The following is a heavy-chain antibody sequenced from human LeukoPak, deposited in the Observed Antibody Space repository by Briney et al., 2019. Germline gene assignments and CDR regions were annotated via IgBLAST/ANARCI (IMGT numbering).Heavy chain of an antibody. CDR2: IYYSGST. J-gene: IGHJ4*02. CDR1: GGSISSSSYY. CDR3: ARGGIGGSPIDY. D-gene: IGHD3-16*01. V-gene: IGHV4-39*07. Sequence: SETLSLTCTVSGGSISSSSYYWGWIRQPPGKGLEWIGSIYYSGSTYYNPSLKSRVTISVDTSKNQFSLKLSSVTAADTAVYYCARGGIGGSPIDYWGQGTLVTVSS.